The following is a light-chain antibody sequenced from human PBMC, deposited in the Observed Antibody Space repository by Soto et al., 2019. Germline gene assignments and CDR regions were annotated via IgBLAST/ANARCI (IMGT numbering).Light chain of an antibody. Sequence: EIGLTQSPGTLYLSPGERATLSCRASQSVSSSYLAWYQQKPGQAPRLLIYGASSRATGIPDRFSGSGSGTDFTLTISRREPEDFAVYYCQQYGSPPPYTCGQGTELEI. CDR2: GAS. J-gene: IGKJ2*01. CDR3: QQYGSPPPYT. V-gene: IGKV3-20*01. CDR1: QSVSSSY.